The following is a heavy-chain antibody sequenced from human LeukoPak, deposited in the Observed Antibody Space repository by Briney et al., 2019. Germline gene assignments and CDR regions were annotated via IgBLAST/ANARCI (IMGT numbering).Heavy chain of an antibody. CDR3: AKERVYYYGSGSYYYMDV. CDR1: GFTFSSYA. V-gene: IGHV3-23*01. Sequence: PGGSLRLSCAASGFTFSSYAMSWVRQAPGKGLEWVSAISGSGGSTYYADSVKGRFTISRDNSKNTLYLQMNSLRAEDTAVYYCAKERVYYYGSGSYYYMDVWGKGTTATVSS. CDR2: ISGSGGST. D-gene: IGHD3-10*01. J-gene: IGHJ6*03.